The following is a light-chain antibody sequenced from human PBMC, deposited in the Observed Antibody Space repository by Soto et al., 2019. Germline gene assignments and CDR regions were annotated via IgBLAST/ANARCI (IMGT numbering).Light chain of an antibody. CDR2: GAS. V-gene: IGKV1-39*01. CDR1: QSIATH. Sequence: DIPMTQSPSSLSASVGDRVNITCRASQSIATHLSWYQQKPGKAPKFLIYGASSLQSGVPSRFSGSGSGTDFTLTIGSLQPEDFATYYCQQSHSSPPITFGQGTRLEIK. CDR3: QQSHSSPPIT. J-gene: IGKJ5*01.